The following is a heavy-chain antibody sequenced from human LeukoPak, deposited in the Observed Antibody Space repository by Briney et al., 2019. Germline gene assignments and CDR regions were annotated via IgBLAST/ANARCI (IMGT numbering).Heavy chain of an antibody. V-gene: IGHV1-2*06. Sequence: ASAKVSCKASGYTFTGYYMHWVRQAPGQGLEWMGRINPNSGGTNYAQKFQGRVTMTRDTSISTAYMELSRLRSDDTAVYYCARAVGWFGENLPDYWGQGTLVTVSS. J-gene: IGHJ4*02. CDR1: GYTFTGYY. D-gene: IGHD3-10*01. CDR2: INPNSGGT. CDR3: ARAVGWFGENLPDY.